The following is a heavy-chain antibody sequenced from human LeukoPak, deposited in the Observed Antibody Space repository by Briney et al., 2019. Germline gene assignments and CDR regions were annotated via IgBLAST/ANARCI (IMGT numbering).Heavy chain of an antibody. Sequence: PSETLSLTCAVYGGSFSGYYWSWIRQPPGKGLEWIGEINHSGSTNYNPSLKSRVTISVDTSKNQFSLKLSSVTAADTAVYYCARGRDLQYPFDYWGQGTLVTVSS. CDR2: INHSGST. CDR1: GGSFSGYY. J-gene: IGHJ4*02. D-gene: IGHD4-11*01. V-gene: IGHV4-34*01. CDR3: ARGRDLQYPFDY.